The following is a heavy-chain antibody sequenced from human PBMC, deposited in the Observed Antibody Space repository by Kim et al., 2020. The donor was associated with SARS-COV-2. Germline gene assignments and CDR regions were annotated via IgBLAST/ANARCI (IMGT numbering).Heavy chain of an antibody. CDR2: IWYDGSNK. D-gene: IGHD3-22*01. Sequence: GGSLRLSCAASGFTFSSYGMHWVRQAPGKGLEWVAVIWYDGSNKYYADSVKGRFTISRDNSKNTLYLQMNSLRAEDTAVYYCAREKDDSSGYEWYYYYYGMDVWGQGTTVTVSS. V-gene: IGHV3-33*01. CDR1: GFTFSSYG. CDR3: AREKDDSSGYEWYYYYYGMDV. J-gene: IGHJ6*02.